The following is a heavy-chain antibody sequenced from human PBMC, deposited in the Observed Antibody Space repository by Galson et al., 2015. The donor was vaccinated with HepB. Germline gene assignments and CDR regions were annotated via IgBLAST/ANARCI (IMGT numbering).Heavy chain of an antibody. CDR3: ARGGRLAAAGTLDY. CDR1: GYIFTSYG. CDR2: ISAYNGNT. Sequence: SVKVSCKASGYIFTSYGINWVRQAPGQGLEWMGWISAYNGNTNYAQKLQGRVTMTTDTSTSTAYMDLRSLRFDDTAVYYCARGGRLAAAGTLDYWGQGTLVTVSS. D-gene: IGHD6-13*01. J-gene: IGHJ4*02. V-gene: IGHV1-18*01.